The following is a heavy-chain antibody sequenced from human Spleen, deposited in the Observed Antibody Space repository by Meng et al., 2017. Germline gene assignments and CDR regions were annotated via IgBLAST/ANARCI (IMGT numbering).Heavy chain of an antibody. Sequence: GGSLRLSCATSGFRFSNCGMNWVRQAPGKGLEWVSTIHANGRDTYYPASVKGRFTSFGDNSKNTLYLQINHLRDEDTAIYFCARWSGYDSTGYWSFGDYWGPGTLVTVSS. D-gene: IGHD3-22*01. J-gene: IGHJ4*02. CDR2: IHANGRDT. V-gene: IGHV3-23*01. CDR1: GFRFSNCG. CDR3: ARWSGYDSTGYWSFGDY.